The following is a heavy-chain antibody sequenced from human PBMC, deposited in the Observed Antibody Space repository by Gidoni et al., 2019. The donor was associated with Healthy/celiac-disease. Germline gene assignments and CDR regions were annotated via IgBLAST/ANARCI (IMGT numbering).Heavy chain of an antibody. CDR3: AKSPRYSSSSGWFDP. J-gene: IGHJ5*02. CDR2: ISVSGGST. Sequence: EVQLLESGGGLVQPGGSLRLPCAASGLTFSSYAMSWVRQAPGKGLAWFSAISVSGGSTYYADSVTGRFTISRDNSKNTLYLQMNSLRAEDTAVYYCAKSPRYSSSSGWFDPWGQGTLVTVSS. CDR1: GLTFSSYA. V-gene: IGHV3-23*01. D-gene: IGHD6-6*01.